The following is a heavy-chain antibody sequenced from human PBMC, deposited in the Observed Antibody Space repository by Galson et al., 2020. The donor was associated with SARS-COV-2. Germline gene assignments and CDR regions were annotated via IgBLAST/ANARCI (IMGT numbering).Heavy chain of an antibody. CDR2: IYYSGST. V-gene: IGHV4-39*01. CDR3: ARHLLWFGEFNLDAFDI. CDR1: GGSISSSSYY. D-gene: IGHD3-10*01. Sequence: SETLSLTCTVSGGSISSSSYYWGWIRQPPGKGLEWIGSIYYSGSTYYNPSLKSRVTISVDTSKNQFSLKLSSVTAADTAVYYCARHLLWFGEFNLDAFDIWGQGRIVTVSS. J-gene: IGHJ3*02.